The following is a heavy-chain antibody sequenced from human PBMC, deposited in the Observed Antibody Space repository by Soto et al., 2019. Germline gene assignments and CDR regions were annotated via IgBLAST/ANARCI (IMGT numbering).Heavy chain of an antibody. CDR1: GGSISSSNW. J-gene: IGHJ3*02. D-gene: IGHD3-3*02. Sequence: QVQLQESGPGLVKPSGTLSLTCAVSGGSISSSNWWSWVRQPPGKGLEWIGEIYHSGSTNYNPSLQSRVTISVDTSKNQFSLKLSSVTAADTAVYYCARVLGNDAFDIWGQGTMVTVSS. V-gene: IGHV4-4*02. CDR3: ARVLGNDAFDI. CDR2: IYHSGST.